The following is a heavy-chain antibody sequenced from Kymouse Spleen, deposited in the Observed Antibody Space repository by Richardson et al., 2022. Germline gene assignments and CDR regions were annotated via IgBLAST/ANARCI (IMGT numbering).Heavy chain of an antibody. V-gene: IGHV3-33*01. J-gene: IGHJ6*02. D-gene: IGHD6-19*01. CDR3: ARGGWYVYYYGMDV. Sequence: QVQLVESGGGVVQPGRSLRLSCAASGFTFSSYGMHWVRQAPGKGLEWVAVIWYDGSNKYYADSVKGRFTISRDNSKNTLYLQMNSLRAEDTAVYYCARGGWYVYYYGMDVWGQGTTVTVSS. CDR2: IWYDGSNK. CDR1: GFTFSSYG.